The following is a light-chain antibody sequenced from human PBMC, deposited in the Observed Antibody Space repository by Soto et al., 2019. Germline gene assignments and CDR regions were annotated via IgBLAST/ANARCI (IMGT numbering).Light chain of an antibody. J-gene: IGKJ3*01. CDR2: DTS. Sequence: EIVLTQSPATLSLSPGERATLSCGASQSVGSTNLAWYQQKPGLAPRLLIYDTSSRATGIPDRFSGSGSGTDFTLTISRLEPEDFAVSQCQQYGSSPFTFGPGTKVDI. CDR3: QQYGSSPFT. CDR1: QSVGSTN. V-gene: IGKV3D-20*01.